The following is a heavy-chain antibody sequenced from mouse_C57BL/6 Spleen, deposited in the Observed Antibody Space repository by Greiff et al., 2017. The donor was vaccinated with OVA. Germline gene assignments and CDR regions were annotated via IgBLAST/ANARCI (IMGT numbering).Heavy chain of an antibody. D-gene: IGHD1-1*01. CDR3: ARGDYYGSSLYWYFDV. V-gene: IGHV1-59*01. CDR2: IDPSDSYT. Sequence: QVQLQQPGAELVRPGTSVKLSCKASGYTFTSYWMHWVKQRPRQGLEWIGVIDPSDSYTNYNQKFKGKATLTVDTSSSTAYMQLSSLTSEDSAVYYCARGDYYGSSLYWYFDVWGTGTTVTVSS. J-gene: IGHJ1*03. CDR1: GYTFTSYW.